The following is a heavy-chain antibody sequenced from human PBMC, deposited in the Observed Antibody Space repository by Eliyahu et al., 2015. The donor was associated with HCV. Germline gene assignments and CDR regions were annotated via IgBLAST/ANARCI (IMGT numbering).Heavy chain of an antibody. Sequence: QVQLVQSGPEVKKPGAXVKVSCXAXXYTFTNYGFSWVRQAPGQGLEWLGWISPYNGKTEYAQRLQGRVTMTTDTSTRTAYMEVRNLRFDDTAVYFCSRDQGRSRFLEPGDFWGQGTLVTVSS. CDR3: SRDQGRSRFLEPGDF. CDR2: ISPYNGKT. V-gene: IGHV1-18*04. CDR1: XYTFTNYG. J-gene: IGHJ4*02. D-gene: IGHD3-3*01.